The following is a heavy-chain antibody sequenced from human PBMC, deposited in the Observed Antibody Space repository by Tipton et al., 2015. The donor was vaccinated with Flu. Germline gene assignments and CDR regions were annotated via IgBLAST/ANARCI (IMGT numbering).Heavy chain of an antibody. D-gene: IGHD4-17*01. V-gene: IGHV1-2*02. CDR3: ARSTARVTVTTWSTLGY. CDR1: GYTFTGYY. CDR2: INPNSGGT. Sequence: QVQLVQSGAEVKKPGASVKVSCKASGYTFTGYYMHWVRQAPGQGLEWMGWINPNSGGTNYAQKFQGRVTMTRDTSISTAYMELSRLRSDDTAVYYCARSTARVTVTTWSTLGYWGQGTLVTVSS. J-gene: IGHJ4*02.